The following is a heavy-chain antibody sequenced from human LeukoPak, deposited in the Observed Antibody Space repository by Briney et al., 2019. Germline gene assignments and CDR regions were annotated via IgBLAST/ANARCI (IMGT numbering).Heavy chain of an antibody. CDR3: ARDSHVGTAMVTAY. CDR2: ISAYNGNT. Sequence: GASVKVSCKASGYTFTSYGISWVRQAPGQGLEWMGWISAYNGNTNYAQKLQGRVTMTTDTSTSTAYMELRSLRSDDTAVYYCARDSHVGTAMVTAYWGQGTLVTVSS. CDR1: GYTFTSYG. D-gene: IGHD5-18*01. V-gene: IGHV1-18*01. J-gene: IGHJ4*02.